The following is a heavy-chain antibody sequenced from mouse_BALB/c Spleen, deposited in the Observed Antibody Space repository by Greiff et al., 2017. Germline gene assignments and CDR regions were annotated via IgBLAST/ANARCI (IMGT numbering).Heavy chain of an antibody. CDR2: INPSNGRT. Sequence: QVQLQQPGAELVKPGASVKLSCKASGYTFTSYWMHWVKQRPGQGLEWIGEINPSNGRTNYNEKFKSKATLTVDKSSSTAYMQLSSLTSEDSAVYYCARGFSTTVVAWYFDVWGEGTTVTVSS. V-gene: IGHV1S81*02. CDR3: ARGFSTTVVAWYFDV. J-gene: IGHJ1*01. CDR1: GYTFTSYW. D-gene: IGHD1-1*01.